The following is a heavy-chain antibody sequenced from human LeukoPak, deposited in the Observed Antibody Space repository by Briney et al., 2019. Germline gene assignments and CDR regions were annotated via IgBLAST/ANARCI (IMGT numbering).Heavy chain of an antibody. J-gene: IGHJ4*02. CDR2: IKQDGSEK. CDR1: GFTFSSYW. Sequence: GGSLRLSGAASGFTFSSYWMTWVRQAPGKGLEWVANIKQDGSEKYYVDSVKGRFTISRDNAKNLLYLQTNSLRAEDTAMYFCARGSSLWFGDRWGQGTLVTVSS. D-gene: IGHD3-10*01. V-gene: IGHV3-7*03. CDR3: ARGSSLWFGDR.